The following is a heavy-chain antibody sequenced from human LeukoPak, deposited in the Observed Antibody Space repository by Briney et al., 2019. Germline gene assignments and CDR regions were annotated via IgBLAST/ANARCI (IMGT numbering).Heavy chain of an antibody. CDR1: GGSFSGYY. V-gene: IGHV4-34*01. CDR3: AREGGPYRPLDY. J-gene: IGHJ4*02. Sequence: SETLSLTCAVYGGSFSGYYWSWIRQPPGKGLEWIGEINHSGSTNYNPSLKSRVTISVDTSKNQFSLRLSSVTAADTAVYYCAREGGPYRPLDYSGQGTLVTVSS. CDR2: INHSGST.